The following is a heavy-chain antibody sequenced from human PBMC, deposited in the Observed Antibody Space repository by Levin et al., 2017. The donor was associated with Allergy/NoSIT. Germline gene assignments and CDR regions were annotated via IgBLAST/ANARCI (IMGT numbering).Heavy chain of an antibody. CDR1: GFTFSSYA. D-gene: IGHD2-21*01. Sequence: HPGGSLRLSCAASGFTFSSYAMHWVRQAPGKGLEWVAVISYDGSNKYYADSVKGRFTISRDNSKNTLYLQMNSLRAEDTAVYYCARDRGDISAFDIWGQGTMVTVSS. CDR2: ISYDGSNK. CDR3: ARDRGDISAFDI. J-gene: IGHJ3*02. V-gene: IGHV3-30-3*01.